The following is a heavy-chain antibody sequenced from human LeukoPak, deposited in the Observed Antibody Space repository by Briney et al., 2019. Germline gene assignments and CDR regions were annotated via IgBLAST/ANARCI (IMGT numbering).Heavy chain of an antibody. CDR2: TNGATGNT. CDR1: GYTFTNYA. D-gene: IGHD4-23*01. CDR3: ARSPGGNARTWLDY. J-gene: IGHJ4*02. V-gene: IGHV1-3*02. Sequence: ASVKVSCKASGYTFTNYALHWVRQAPGQRLEWMGWTNGATGNTRFSQDFQGRLTITIDTSASTAYMELSSLRSEDTAVYYCARSPGGNARTWLDYWGQGTLVTVSS.